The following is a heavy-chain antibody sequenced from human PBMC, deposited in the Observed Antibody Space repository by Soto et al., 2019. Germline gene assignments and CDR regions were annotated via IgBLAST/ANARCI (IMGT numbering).Heavy chain of an antibody. Sequence: QVQLQESGPGLVKPSETLSLTCTVSGDSISGGASFWSWIRQPPGKGLEWIANVYYSGSSYYNPSLKSRLTISVDTTKNQFSLQLKSMTAADTAVYYCSKLSCTSSTCYFPGWFDPWGPGTLVTVSS. J-gene: IGHJ5*02. D-gene: IGHD2-2*01. CDR3: SKLSCTSSTCYFPGWFDP. V-gene: IGHV4-30-4*03. CDR2: VYYSGSS. CDR1: GDSISGGASF.